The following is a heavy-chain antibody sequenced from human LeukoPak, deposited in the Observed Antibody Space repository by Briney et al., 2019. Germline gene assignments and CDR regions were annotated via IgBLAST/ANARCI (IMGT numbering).Heavy chain of an antibody. D-gene: IGHD6-13*01. V-gene: IGHV3-21*04. Sequence: GGSLRLSCAASGFTFSSYTMNWVRQAPGKGLEWVSSIAGSSGYISYADSVKGRFSISRDNSKNTLYLQMNSLRAEDTAVYYCAKGPSVAYSTSWYDYWGQGTLVTVSS. CDR1: GFTFSSYT. J-gene: IGHJ4*02. CDR3: AKGPSVAYSTSWYDY. CDR2: IAGSSGYI.